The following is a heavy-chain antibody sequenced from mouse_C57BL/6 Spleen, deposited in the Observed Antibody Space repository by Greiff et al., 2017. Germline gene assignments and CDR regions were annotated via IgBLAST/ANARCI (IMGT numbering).Heavy chain of an antibody. D-gene: IGHD1-1*01. Sequence: QVQLQQSGAELVKPGASVKISCKASGYTFTDYYINWVKQRPGQGLEWIGKIGPGSGSTYYNEKFKGKATLTADKSSSPAYMQLSSLTSEDSAVYYCARVGVSDYSEAYWGQGTLVTVSA. V-gene: IGHV1-77*01. CDR3: ARVGVSDYSEAY. J-gene: IGHJ3*01. CDR2: IGPGSGST. CDR1: GYTFTDYY.